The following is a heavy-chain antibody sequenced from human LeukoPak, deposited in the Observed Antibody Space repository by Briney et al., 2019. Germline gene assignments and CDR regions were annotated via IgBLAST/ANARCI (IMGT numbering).Heavy chain of an antibody. CDR2: IYVSGNT. V-gene: IGHV4-59*01. Sequence: SETLSLTCSVSGDSISEYYWSWIRQPPGKGLEWIGYIYVSGNTNYNPSLKSRVTLSLDTSKNQFSLKMTSVTDADTAIYYCARDHGWSGFNWFDPWGQGTLVTVSS. D-gene: IGHD3-3*01. J-gene: IGHJ5*02. CDR3: ARDHGWSGFNWFDP. CDR1: GDSISEYY.